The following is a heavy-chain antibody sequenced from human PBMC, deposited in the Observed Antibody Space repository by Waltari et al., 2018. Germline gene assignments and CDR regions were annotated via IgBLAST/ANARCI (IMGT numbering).Heavy chain of an antibody. CDR1: GGSISSRSYY. D-gene: IGHD6-19*01. Sequence: QLQLQESGPGLVKPSETLSLTCTVSGGSISSRSYYWGWVRQPPGKGLEWIGSIYYSGSTYYNPSLKSRVTISVDTSKNQFSLKLSSVTAADTAVYYCARDPLSSGWPFDYWGQGTLVTVSS. V-gene: IGHV4-39*07. J-gene: IGHJ4*02. CDR3: ARDPLSSGWPFDY. CDR2: IYYSGST.